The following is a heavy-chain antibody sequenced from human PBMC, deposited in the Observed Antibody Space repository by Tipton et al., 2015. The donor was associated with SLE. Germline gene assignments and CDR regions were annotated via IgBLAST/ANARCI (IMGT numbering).Heavy chain of an antibody. CDR3: AREGAAAGHFDY. CDR2: IYYSGST. J-gene: IGHJ4*02. D-gene: IGHD6-13*01. CDR1: GGSISSSSYY. V-gene: IGHV4-39*07. Sequence: TLSLTCTVSGGSISSSSYYWGWIRQPPGKGLEWIGSIYYSGSTYSNPSLKRRVTISVDTSKNQFSLKLSSVTAADTAVYYCAREGAAAGHFDYWGQGTLVTASS.